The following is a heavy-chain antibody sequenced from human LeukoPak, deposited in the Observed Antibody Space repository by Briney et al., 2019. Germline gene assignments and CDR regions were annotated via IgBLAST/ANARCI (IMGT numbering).Heavy chain of an antibody. CDR2: IIPIFGTA. CDR1: GGTFSSYA. CDR3: ARGGTVTSPHYYYYYMDV. V-gene: IGHV1-69*13. D-gene: IGHD4-11*01. Sequence: GASVKVSCKASGGTFSSYAISWVRQAPGQGLEWMGGIIPIFGTANYAQKFQGRVTITADESKSTAYMELSSLRSEDTAVYYCARGGTVTSPHYYYYYMDVWGKGTTVTVSS. J-gene: IGHJ6*03.